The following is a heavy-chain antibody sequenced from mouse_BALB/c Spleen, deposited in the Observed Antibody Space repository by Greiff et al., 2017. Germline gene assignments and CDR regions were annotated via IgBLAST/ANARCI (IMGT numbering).Heavy chain of an antibody. CDR3: ARDYYGSSRAWFAY. Sequence: VKLMESGAELVRPGTSVKVSCKASGYAFTNYLIEWVKQRPGQGLEWIGVINPGSGGTNYNEKFKGKATLTADKSSSTAYMQLSSLTSDDSAVYFCARDYYGSSRAWFAYWGQGTLVTVSA. J-gene: IGHJ3*01. CDR1: GYAFTNYL. V-gene: IGHV1-54*01. D-gene: IGHD1-1*01. CDR2: INPGSGGT.